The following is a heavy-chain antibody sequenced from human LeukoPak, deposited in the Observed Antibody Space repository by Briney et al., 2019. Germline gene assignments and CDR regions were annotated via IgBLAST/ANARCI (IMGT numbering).Heavy chain of an antibody. Sequence: ASVKVSCKASGYTFTGYYIHWVRQAPGQGLEWKGWINPNSGGTNYAQKFQGRVTMSRDTSISTAYMELTRLRSDDTAVYYCARVDTVVVPTGITWFDPWGQGTLVTVSS. CDR3: ARVDTVVVPTGITWFDP. J-gene: IGHJ5*02. CDR1: GYTFTGYY. V-gene: IGHV1-2*02. D-gene: IGHD2-2*02. CDR2: INPNSGGT.